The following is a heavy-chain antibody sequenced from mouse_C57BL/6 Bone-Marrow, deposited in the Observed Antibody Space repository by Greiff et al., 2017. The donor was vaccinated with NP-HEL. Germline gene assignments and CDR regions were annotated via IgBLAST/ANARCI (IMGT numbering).Heavy chain of an antibody. J-gene: IGHJ4*01. D-gene: IGHD1-2*01. CDR1: GFTFSSYA. CDR3: ARDNRGYGSPGMDY. V-gene: IGHV5-4*01. Sequence: DVQLQESGGGLVKPGGSLKLSCAASGFTFSSYAMSWVRQTPEKRLEWVATISDGGSYTYYPDNVKGRFTISRDNAKNNLYLQMSHLKSEDTAMYYCARDNRGYGSPGMDYWGQGTSVTVSS. CDR2: ISDGGSYT.